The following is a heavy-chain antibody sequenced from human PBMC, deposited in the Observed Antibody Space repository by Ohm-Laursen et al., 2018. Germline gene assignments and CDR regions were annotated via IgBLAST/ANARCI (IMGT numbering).Heavy chain of an antibody. D-gene: IGHD5-24*01. CDR1: GLSISNSNW. CDR2: IYYSGST. V-gene: IGHV4-28*02. J-gene: IGHJ4*02. CDR3: ARVSRRDGYNPLDY. Sequence: SQTLSLTCDVSGLSISNSNWWGWIRQPPGKGLEWIGYIYYSGSTNYNPSLKSRVTISVDTSKNQFSLKLSSVTAADTAVYYCARVSRRDGYNPLDYWGQGTLVTVSS.